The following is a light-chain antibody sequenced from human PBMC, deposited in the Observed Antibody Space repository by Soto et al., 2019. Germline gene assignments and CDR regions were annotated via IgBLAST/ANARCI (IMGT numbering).Light chain of an antibody. Sequence: EIVLTQSPGTLSLSPVQRATLSCRASQRLSASDIAWYQQKPGQAPKFLIYGVSSRATGIPDRFSGSGSGTDFTLTISSLEPEDFAVYYCQQRSNWPPLTFGGGTKVDIK. V-gene: IGKV3D-20*02. CDR3: QQRSNWPPLT. CDR2: GVS. J-gene: IGKJ4*01. CDR1: QRLSASD.